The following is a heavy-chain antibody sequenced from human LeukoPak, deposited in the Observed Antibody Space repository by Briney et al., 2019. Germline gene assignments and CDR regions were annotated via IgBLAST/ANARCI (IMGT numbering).Heavy chain of an antibody. CDR2: VYHSGST. V-gene: IGHV4-38-2*01. CDR1: VYSISSGYY. Sequence: SETLSLTCAVSVYSISSGYYWGWIRPPPGKGLEWIGSVYHSGSTYYNPSLKSRVTISVDTSKNQFSLKLSSVTAADTAVYYCASIAIATETTALDYWGQGTLVTVSS. D-gene: IGHD4-17*01. CDR3: ASIAIATETTALDY. J-gene: IGHJ4*02.